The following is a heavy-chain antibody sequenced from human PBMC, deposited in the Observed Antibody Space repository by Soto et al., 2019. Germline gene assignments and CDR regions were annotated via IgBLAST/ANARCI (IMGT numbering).Heavy chain of an antibody. Sequence: EVQLLESGGGLVQPGGSLRLSCAASGFTFSSYAMSWVRQAPGKGLEWVSAISGSGGSTYYADSVKGRFTISRDNSKNTLYLKMNSLRAEDTAVYYCAKAYCGSTSCLSHLYYYYYYMDVWGKGTTVTVSS. CDR2: ISGSGGST. D-gene: IGHD2-2*01. CDR1: GFTFSSYA. J-gene: IGHJ6*03. CDR3: AKAYCGSTSCLSHLYYYYYYMDV. V-gene: IGHV3-23*01.